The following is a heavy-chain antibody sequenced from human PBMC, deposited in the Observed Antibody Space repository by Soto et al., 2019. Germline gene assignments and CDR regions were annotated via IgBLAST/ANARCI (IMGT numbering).Heavy chain of an antibody. Sequence: GGSLRLSCAASGFTFSSYWMHWVRQAPGKGLVWVARINNEGTHTIYADSVKGRFTISRDNAKNMVFLETSFLRADDTAVYYCAKSISGAFDYWGQGTLVTVYS. V-gene: IGHV3-74*01. CDR1: GFTFSSYW. CDR2: INNEGTHT. D-gene: IGHD1-26*01. J-gene: IGHJ4*02. CDR3: AKSISGAFDY.